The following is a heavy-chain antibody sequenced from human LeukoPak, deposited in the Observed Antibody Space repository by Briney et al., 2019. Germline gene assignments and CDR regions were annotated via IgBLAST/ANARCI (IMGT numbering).Heavy chain of an antibody. J-gene: IGHJ5*02. CDR1: GFTFSDTW. CDR2: IKKDGSQK. CDR3: ARVGWELRNLHFDP. Sequence: GGSLRLSCVGPGFTFSDTWMSWVRQAPGKGPEWVACIKKDGSQKYYVDSVKGRFTISRDNAQNSLYLQMNSLGVEDTAMYSCARVGWELRNLHFDPWGRGTLVTVSS. V-gene: IGHV3-7*03. D-gene: IGHD1-7*01.